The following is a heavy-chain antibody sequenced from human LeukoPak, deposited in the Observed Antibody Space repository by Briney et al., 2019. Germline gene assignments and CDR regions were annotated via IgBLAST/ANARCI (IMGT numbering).Heavy chain of an antibody. CDR1: GYTFINYG. V-gene: IGHV1-18*01. Sequence: GASVKVSCKASGYTFINYGISRVRQAPGQGLEWMGWIYPYTGNTNYAQMVQGRVTMTTDTSTRTAYMELTSLTSDDTAVYYCARGGQQLVWFDSWGQGTLVTVSS. CDR3: ARGGQQLVWFDS. CDR2: IYPYTGNT. D-gene: IGHD6-13*01. J-gene: IGHJ5*01.